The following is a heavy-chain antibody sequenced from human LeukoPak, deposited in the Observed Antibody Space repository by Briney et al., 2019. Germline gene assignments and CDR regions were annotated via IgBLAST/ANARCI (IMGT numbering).Heavy chain of an antibody. Sequence: ASVKVSCKASGYTFTGYYMHWVRQAPGQGLEWMGWINPNSGGTNYAQKFQGRVTMTRDTSISTAYMELSRLRSDDTAVYYCARGRTMVRGVEVYYCYYYMDVWGKGTTVTVSS. CDR3: ARGRTMVRGVEVYYCYYYMDV. CDR1: GYTFTGYY. CDR2: INPNSGGT. D-gene: IGHD3-10*01. J-gene: IGHJ6*03. V-gene: IGHV1-2*02.